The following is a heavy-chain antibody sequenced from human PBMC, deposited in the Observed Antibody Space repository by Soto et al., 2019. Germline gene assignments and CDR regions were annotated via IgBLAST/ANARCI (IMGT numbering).Heavy chain of an antibody. CDR2: IYPGDSDT. Sequence: GESLKISCKGSGFSFTSYWIGWVRQMPGKGLEWMGIIYPGDSDTRYSPSFQGQVTISADKSISTAYLQWSSLKASDTAMYYCARVGLYSSSWREFDYWGQGTLVTVSS. CDR3: ARVGLYSSSWREFDY. D-gene: IGHD6-13*01. CDR1: GFSFTSYW. V-gene: IGHV5-51*01. J-gene: IGHJ4*02.